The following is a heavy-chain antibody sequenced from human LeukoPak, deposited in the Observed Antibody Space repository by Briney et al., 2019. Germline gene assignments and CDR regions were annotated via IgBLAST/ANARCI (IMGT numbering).Heavy chain of an antibody. CDR1: GFTFTNYP. Sequence: PGGSLRLSCAASGFTFTNYPMIWVRQAPGKGLEWVSRIIDSGRTYYADFVKGRFTISRDNSKSTLYLQMNSLRVEDTAVYYCAKRRAVSDTGGFDVWGQGTMVTVSS. J-gene: IGHJ3*01. CDR3: AKRRAVSDTGGFDV. V-gene: IGHV3-23*01. CDR2: IIDSGRT. D-gene: IGHD6-19*01.